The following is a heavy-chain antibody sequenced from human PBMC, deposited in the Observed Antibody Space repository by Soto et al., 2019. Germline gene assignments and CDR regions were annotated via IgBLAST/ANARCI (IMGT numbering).Heavy chain of an antibody. CDR2: IHSSSSWE. D-gene: IGHD3-3*01. V-gene: IGHV3-48*01. J-gene: IGHJ6*04. Sequence: EVQLVESGGGLVQPGGSLKLSCAASGFTFSTHSMNWDRQAPGRGLEWVSYIHSSSSWEVYADSVRGRFTVSRDNAKNSLYLQMSSLRAEDTAVYYCVFDFWLVPTVWGKGTTVTVSS. CDR3: VFDFWLVPTV. CDR1: GFTFSTHS.